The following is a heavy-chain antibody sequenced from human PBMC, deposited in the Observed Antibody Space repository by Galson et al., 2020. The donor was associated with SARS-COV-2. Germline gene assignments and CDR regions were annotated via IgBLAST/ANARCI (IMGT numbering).Heavy chain of an antibody. CDR1: GFTFDDYA. Sequence: GGSLRLSCAASGFTFDDYAMHWVRQAPGKGLEWVSGISWNSGSIGYADSVKGRFTISRDNAKNSLYLQMNSLRAEDTALYYCAKAEYYYGSGSYHYCDYWGQGTLVTVSS. CDR3: AKAEYYYGSGSYHYCDY. D-gene: IGHD3-10*01. J-gene: IGHJ4*02. CDR2: ISWNSGSI. V-gene: IGHV3-9*01.